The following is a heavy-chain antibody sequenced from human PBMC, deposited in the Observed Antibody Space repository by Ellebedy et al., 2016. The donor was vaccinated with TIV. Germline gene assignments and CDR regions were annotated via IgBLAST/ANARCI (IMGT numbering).Heavy chain of an antibody. D-gene: IGHD3-22*01. V-gene: IGHV3-11*01. CDR3: ARPLRYYDSRATSDAFDI. CDR1: GFTFSDYY. J-gene: IGHJ3*02. Sequence: PGGSLRLSCAASGFTFSDYYINWISQAQGKGLEWVSYISSSGSNIYYADSVKGRFTISRDNAKNSMYLQMNSLRAEEPAVYYCARPLRYYDSRATSDAFDIWGQGTMVTVSS. CDR2: ISSSGSNI.